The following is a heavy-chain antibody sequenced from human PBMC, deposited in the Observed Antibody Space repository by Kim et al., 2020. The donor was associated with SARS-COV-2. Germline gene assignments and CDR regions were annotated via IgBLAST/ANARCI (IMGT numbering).Heavy chain of an antibody. D-gene: IGHD3-9*01. CDR1: GGSVSSGSHY. CDR2: IYYSGST. J-gene: IGHJ2*01. Sequence: SETLSLTCTVSGGSVSSGSHYWSWTRQPPGKGLEWIGDIYYSGSTNYNPSLKSRVTISVDTSKNQFSLKLSSVTAADTAVYYCARVPRETHPPIYWYFDLWGRGTLVTVSS. V-gene: IGHV4-61*01. CDR3: ARVPRETHPPIYWYFDL.